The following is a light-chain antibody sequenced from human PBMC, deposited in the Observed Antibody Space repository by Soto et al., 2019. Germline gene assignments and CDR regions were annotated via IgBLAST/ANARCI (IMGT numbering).Light chain of an antibody. J-gene: IGLJ1*01. V-gene: IGLV2-14*01. CDR1: SSDVGAYNY. Sequence: QSALTQPVSVSGSPGQSITMSCTGTSSDVGAYNYVYWYRQHPGKAPKLIIYDVSNRPSGVSNRFSGSKSGNTASLIISGLQAEDEADYYCTSYTSSSGYVFGTGTKLPVL. CDR2: DVS. CDR3: TSYTSSSGYV.